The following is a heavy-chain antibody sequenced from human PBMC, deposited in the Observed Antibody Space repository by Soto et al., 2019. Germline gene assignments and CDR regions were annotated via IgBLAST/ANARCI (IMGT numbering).Heavy chain of an antibody. J-gene: IGHJ3*02. CDR3: ASHLNLWGGGQPHVAFDI. D-gene: IGHD2-21*01. CDR1: GYTFTGYY. Sequence: ASVKVSCKASGYTFTGYYMHWVRQAPGQGLEWMGWINPNSGGTNYAQKFQGWVTMTRDTSISTAYMELSRLRSDDTAVYYCASHLNLWGGGQPHVAFDIWGQGTMVTVSS. V-gene: IGHV1-2*04. CDR2: INPNSGGT.